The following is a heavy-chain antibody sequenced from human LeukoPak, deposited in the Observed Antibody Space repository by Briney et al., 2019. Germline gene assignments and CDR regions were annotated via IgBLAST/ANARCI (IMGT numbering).Heavy chain of an antibody. Sequence: GGSLRLSCAASGLTFSSYEMNWVRQAPGKGLERVSHISSSGSTIYYADSVKGRFTNSRDNAKNSLYLQMNSLRAEDTAIYYCGGGVSSGYYGSLDYWGQGTLVTVSS. CDR1: GLTFSSYE. CDR2: ISSSGSTI. D-gene: IGHD3-22*01. J-gene: IGHJ4*02. CDR3: GGGVSSGYYGSLDY. V-gene: IGHV3-48*03.